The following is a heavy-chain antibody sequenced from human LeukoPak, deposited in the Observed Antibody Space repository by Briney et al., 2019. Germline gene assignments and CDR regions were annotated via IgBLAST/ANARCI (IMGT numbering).Heavy chain of an antibody. CDR2: INHSGIT. CDR1: GGSFRGYY. J-gene: IGHJ6*03. Sequence: TSETLSLTCAVDGGSFRGYYWSWNRQPPGKGLEWIGEINHSGITNYNPSLKSRVTISVDTSKNQFSLKLSSVTAADTAVYHSARSYHSWNYYIDVSAKGTTVTVSS. V-gene: IGHV4-34*01. D-gene: IGHD1-20*01. CDR3: ARSYHSWNYYIDV.